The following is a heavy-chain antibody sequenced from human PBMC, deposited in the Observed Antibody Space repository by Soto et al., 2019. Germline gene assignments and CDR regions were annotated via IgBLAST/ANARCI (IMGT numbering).Heavy chain of an antibody. J-gene: IGHJ5*02. CDR3: ARSVPMVRGVIGARFDP. CDR2: IYYSGST. CDR1: GGSISSYY. V-gene: IGHV4-59*01. D-gene: IGHD3-10*01. Sequence: SETLSLTCTVSGGSISSYYWSWIRQPPGKGLEWIGYIYYSGSTNYNPSLKSRVTISVDTSKNQFSLKLSSVTAADTAVYYCARSVPMVRGVIGARFDPWGQGTLVTVSS.